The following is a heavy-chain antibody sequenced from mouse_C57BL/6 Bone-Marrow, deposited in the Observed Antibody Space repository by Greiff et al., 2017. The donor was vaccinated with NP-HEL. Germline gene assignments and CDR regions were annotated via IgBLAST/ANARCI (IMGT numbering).Heavy chain of an antibody. CDR2: IRNKANGYTT. J-gene: IGHJ3*01. Sequence: EVHLVESGGGLVQPGGSLSLSCAASGFTFTDYYMSWVRQPPGKALEWLGFIRNKANGYTTEYSASVKGLFTISRDNSQSILYLQMNALRAEDSATYYCARYIRGFAYWGQGTLVTVSA. V-gene: IGHV7-3*01. D-gene: IGHD1-1*01. CDR3: ARYIRGFAY. CDR1: GFTFTDYY.